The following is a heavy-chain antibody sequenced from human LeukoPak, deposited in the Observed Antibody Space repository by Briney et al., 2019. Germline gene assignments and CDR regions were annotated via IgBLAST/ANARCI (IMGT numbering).Heavy chain of an antibody. J-gene: IGHJ6*02. D-gene: IGHD6-19*01. CDR2: IYYSGST. CDR3: ARDGYSSGWQHNYYYYGMDV. V-gene: IGHV4-31*03. Sequence: SETLSLTCTVSGGSISSGGYYWSWIRQHPGKGLEWIGYIYYSGSTYYNPSLKSRVTMSVDTSKNQFSLKLSSVTAADTAVYYCARDGYSSGWQHNYYYYGMDVWGQGTTVTVSS. CDR1: GGSISSGGYY.